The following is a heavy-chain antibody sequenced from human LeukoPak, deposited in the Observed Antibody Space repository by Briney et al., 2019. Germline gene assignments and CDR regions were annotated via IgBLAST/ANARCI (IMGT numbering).Heavy chain of an antibody. CDR1: GYTFTNYD. D-gene: IGHD3-10*01. CDR3: TSDLARGSYYFDY. CDR2: ISTYNGDT. V-gene: IGHV1-18*01. J-gene: IGHJ4*02. Sequence: ASVKLSCKTFGYTFTNYDLSWVRQAPGQGLEWVGWISTYNGDTNYAQKFQGRVTMTRDTSTNTAYMELRGLRSDDTAVYYCTSDLARGSYYFDYWGQGTLVTVSS.